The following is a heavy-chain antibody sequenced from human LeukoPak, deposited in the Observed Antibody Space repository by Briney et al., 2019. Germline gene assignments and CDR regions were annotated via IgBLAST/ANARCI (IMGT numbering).Heavy chain of an antibody. D-gene: IGHD6-19*01. CDR2: INPDNGVT. V-gene: IGHV1-2*02. J-gene: IGHJ6*03. Sequence: ASVKVSCKASGYTFTGYYIHWVRQAPGQGLEWMGWINPDNGVTNYAQKFQGRVTITRDTSISTAYMELSRLRSDDTAVYHCARGAQSYSSGWFSAYYYYMDVWGKGTTVTVSS. CDR3: ARGAQSYSSGWFSAYYYYMDV. CDR1: GYTFTGYY.